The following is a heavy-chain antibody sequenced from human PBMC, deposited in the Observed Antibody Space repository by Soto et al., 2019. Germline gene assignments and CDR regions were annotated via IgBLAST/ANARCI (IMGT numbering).Heavy chain of an antibody. V-gene: IGHV3-9*01. J-gene: IGHJ4*01. CDR3: AKGAATGYYYHLNY. Sequence: EVQLVESGGGLVQPGRSLRLSCAASGFTFDDYAMHWVRQAPGKGLEWVSGINCNGGSIGYADSVRGRFTISSDNAKNSLSLLMNSLRPEDTALYYCAKGAATGYYYHLNYWGHGTLVTVSS. D-gene: IGHD3-22*01. CDR1: GFTFDDYA. CDR2: INCNGGSI.